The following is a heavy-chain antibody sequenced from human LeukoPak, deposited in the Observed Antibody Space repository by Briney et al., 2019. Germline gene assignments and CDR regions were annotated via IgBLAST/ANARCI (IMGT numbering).Heavy chain of an antibody. CDR1: GFTFSTYG. CDR2: IWYDGTTK. Sequence: PGGSLRLSCAASGFTFSTYGMHWVRQAPGKGLEWVAAIWYDGTTKYYADSVKGRFSISRDNSRNIVYLHLSSLGSEDTAAYFCARADCGGVCYVDFWGQGTLLTVSS. J-gene: IGHJ4*02. D-gene: IGHD2-21*02. V-gene: IGHV3-33*01. CDR3: ARADCGGVCYVDF.